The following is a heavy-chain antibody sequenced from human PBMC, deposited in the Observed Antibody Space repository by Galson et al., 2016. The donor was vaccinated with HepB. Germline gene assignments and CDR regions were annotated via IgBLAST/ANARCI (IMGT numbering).Heavy chain of an antibody. V-gene: IGHV1-18*01. D-gene: IGHD6-6*01. CDR3: AKDRKGLLSSSYDAFDI. CDR2: ISAYNDNT. Sequence: SVKVSCKASGYTFTSYGISWVRQAPGQGLEWMGWISAYNDNTNFAQRLQGRVTMTTDTSTSTAYMVLRNLRSDDTAVYYCAKDRKGLLSSSYDAFDIWGQGTTVTVSS. J-gene: IGHJ3*02. CDR1: GYTFTSYG.